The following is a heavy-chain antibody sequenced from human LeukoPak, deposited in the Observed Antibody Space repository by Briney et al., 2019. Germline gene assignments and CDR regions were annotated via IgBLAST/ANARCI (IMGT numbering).Heavy chain of an antibody. CDR3: ANHADTAMVEGY. CDR2: ISYDGSNK. J-gene: IGHJ4*02. Sequence: HPGGSLRLSCAASGFTFSSYGMHWVRQAPGKGLEWVAVISYDGSNKYYADSVKGRFTISRDNSKNTLYLQMNSLRAEDTAVYYCANHADTAMVEGYWGQGTLVTVSS. CDR1: GFTFSSYG. D-gene: IGHD5-18*01. V-gene: IGHV3-30*18.